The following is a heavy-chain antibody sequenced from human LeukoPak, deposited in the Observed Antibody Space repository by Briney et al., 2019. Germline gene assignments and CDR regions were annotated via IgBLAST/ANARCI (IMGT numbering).Heavy chain of an antibody. CDR1: GFTFSSYA. D-gene: IGHD3-9*01. J-gene: IGHJ4*02. V-gene: IGHV3-23*01. CDR3: ALTGYSDWLFDEFDY. Sequence: GGSLRLSCAASGFTFSSYAMSWVRQAPGKGLEWVSAISGSGGSTYYADSVKGRFTISRDNSKNTLYLQMNSLRAEDTAVYYCALTGYSDWLFDEFDYWGQGTLVTVSS. CDR2: ISGSGGST.